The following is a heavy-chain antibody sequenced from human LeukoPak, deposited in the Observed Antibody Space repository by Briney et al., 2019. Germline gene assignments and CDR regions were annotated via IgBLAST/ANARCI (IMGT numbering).Heavy chain of an antibody. CDR1: GGSISSSSYY. CDR3: AGDSSSGY. D-gene: IGHD6-6*01. Sequence: PSETLSLTCTVSGGSISSSSYYWGWIRQPPGKGLEWIGSIYYSGSTYYNPSLKSRVTISVDTSKNQFSLKLSSVTAADTAVYYCAGDSSSGYWGQGTLVTVSS. J-gene: IGHJ4*02. V-gene: IGHV4-39*01. CDR2: IYYSGST.